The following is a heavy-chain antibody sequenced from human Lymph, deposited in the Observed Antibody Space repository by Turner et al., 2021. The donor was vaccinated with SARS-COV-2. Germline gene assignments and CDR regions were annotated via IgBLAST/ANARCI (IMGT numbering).Heavy chain of an antibody. J-gene: IGHJ6*02. CDR3: ARGSAGGDV. V-gene: IGHV3-33*01. D-gene: IGHD6-13*01. Sequence: QVQLVESGGGVVQPGRSLSLSCAASGFTFSSYGRHWVRQAPGKGLEWVAFIWYDGSNTYYADSAKGRFTISRDNSKNTLYLQMNSLRAEDTAVYYCARGSAGGDVWGQGTTVTVSS. CDR2: IWYDGSNT. CDR1: GFTFSSYG.